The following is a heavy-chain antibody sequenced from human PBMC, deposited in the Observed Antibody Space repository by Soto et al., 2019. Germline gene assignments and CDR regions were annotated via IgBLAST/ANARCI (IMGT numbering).Heavy chain of an antibody. CDR3: AGPGYSSQDY. J-gene: IGHJ4*02. Sequence: GGSLRLSCAASGFTFSSYAMAWVRQAPGKGLEWVSGISGSGDGTDYADSVKGRFTISRDNSKNTLYLQMNSLRAEDTAVYYCAGPGYSSQDYWGQGALVTVSS. D-gene: IGHD5-18*01. V-gene: IGHV3-23*01. CDR2: ISGSGDGT. CDR1: GFTFSSYA.